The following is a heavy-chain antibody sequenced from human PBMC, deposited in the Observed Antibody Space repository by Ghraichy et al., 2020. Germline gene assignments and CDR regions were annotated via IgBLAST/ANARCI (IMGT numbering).Heavy chain of an antibody. CDR1: GGSISVSSYY. J-gene: IGHJ5*02. V-gene: IGHV4-39*01. CDR3: ARQLTRFDP. Sequence: GSLRLSCIVSGGSISVSSYYWGWIRQPPGKGLEWIGSVYHSGSTYYNPALKSRVTIFVDTSKNQFSLKLTSVTAAYTAVYYCARQLTRFDPWGQGTLVTVSS. CDR2: VYHSGST.